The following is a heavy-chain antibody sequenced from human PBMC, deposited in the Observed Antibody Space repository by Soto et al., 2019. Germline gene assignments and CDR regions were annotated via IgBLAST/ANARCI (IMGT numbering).Heavy chain of an antibody. CDR3: AREQLVSYYYYGMDV. Sequence: PSETLSLTCADSGSSISSCCWSCIRQPTGKGLEWIGYIYYSESTNYNPSLKSRVTISVDTSKNQFSLKLSSVTAADTAVYYCAREQLVSYYYYGMDVWGQGTTVTVSS. CDR2: IYYSEST. CDR1: GSSISSCC. J-gene: IGHJ6*02. V-gene: IGHV4-59*01. D-gene: IGHD6-13*01.